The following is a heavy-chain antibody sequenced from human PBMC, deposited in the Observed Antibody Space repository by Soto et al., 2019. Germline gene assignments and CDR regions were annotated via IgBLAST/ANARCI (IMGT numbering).Heavy chain of an antibody. CDR2: ILYDGSNE. CDR1: GFTITSRS. J-gene: IGHJ4*02. Sequence: GGSLRLSCEASGFTITSRSMHWVRQAPGQGLEWLSCILYDGSNEYYADSVKGRFTISRDISKNTLYLQLNSLRTEDTAVYYCAKDRYGDYGGIDYWGQGTMVTVSS. D-gene: IGHD4-17*01. CDR3: AKDRYGDYGGIDY. V-gene: IGHV3-30*18.